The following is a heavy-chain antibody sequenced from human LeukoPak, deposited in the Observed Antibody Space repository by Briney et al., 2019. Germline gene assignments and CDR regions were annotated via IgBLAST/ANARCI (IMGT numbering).Heavy chain of an antibody. Sequence: PSQTLSLTCTVSGGSISSGSYYWSWIRQPAGKGLEWIGRIYTSGSTNYNPSLKSRVTISVDTSKNQFSLKLSSVTAADTAVYYCARGQRGYSYGHARPFDYWGQGTLVTVSS. V-gene: IGHV4-61*02. J-gene: IGHJ4*02. CDR3: ARGQRGYSYGHARPFDY. CDR1: GGSISSGSYY. D-gene: IGHD5-18*01. CDR2: IYTSGST.